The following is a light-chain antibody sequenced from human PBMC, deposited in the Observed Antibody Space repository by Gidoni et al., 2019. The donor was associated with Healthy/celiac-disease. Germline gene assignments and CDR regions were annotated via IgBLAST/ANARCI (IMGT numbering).Light chain of an antibody. CDR2: EVS. V-gene: IGLV2-14*01. Sequence: SALTQPAPGSGSPGQTITISCTGTSSDVGGYNYVSWYQQHPGKARKLMIYEVSNRPSGVSNRFAGSKSGNTASLTISGLQAEDEADYYCSSDTSSSTLVFGTGTKVTVL. CDR3: SSDTSSSTLV. J-gene: IGLJ1*01. CDR1: SSDVGGYNY.